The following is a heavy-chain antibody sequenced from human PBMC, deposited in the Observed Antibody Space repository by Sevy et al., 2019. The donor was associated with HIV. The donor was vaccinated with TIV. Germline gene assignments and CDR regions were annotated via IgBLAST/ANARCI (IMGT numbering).Heavy chain of an antibody. J-gene: IGHJ4*02. D-gene: IGHD6-13*01. CDR2: IKQDGSVR. Sequence: GGSLRLSCEALGFSLNSYWMSWVRQAPGKGLEWVANIKQDGSVRYYVDSVKGRFTISRDNARNLLYLQMDSLRAEDTALYYCVRAIAADGSFWGQGTLVTVSS. V-gene: IGHV3-7*01. CDR3: VRAIAADGSF. CDR1: GFSLNSYW.